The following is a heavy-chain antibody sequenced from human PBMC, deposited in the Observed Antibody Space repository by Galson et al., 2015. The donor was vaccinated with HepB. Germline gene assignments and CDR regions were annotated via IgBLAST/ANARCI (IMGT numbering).Heavy chain of an antibody. D-gene: IGHD5-12*01. CDR2: ISSSSSYI. J-gene: IGHJ6*02. CDR3: ARDLLKGMVATNYYYYYGMDV. Sequence: SLRLSCAASGFTFSSYSMNWVRQAPGKGLEWVSSISSSSSYIYYADSVKGRFTISRDNAKNSLYLQMNSLRAEDTAVYYCARDLLKGMVATNYYYYYGMDVWGQGTTVTVSS. V-gene: IGHV3-21*01. CDR1: GFTFSSYS.